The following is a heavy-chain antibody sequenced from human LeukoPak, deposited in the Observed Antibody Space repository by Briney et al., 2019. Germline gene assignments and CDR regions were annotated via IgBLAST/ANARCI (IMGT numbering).Heavy chain of an antibody. Sequence: GGPLRLSCAASGFTFSSYAMSWVRQAPGKGLEWVSAISGSGGSTHYADSVKGRFTISRDNSKNTLYLQMNSLRAEDTAVYYCAKGGWELLTFDCWGQGTLVTVSS. D-gene: IGHD1-26*01. CDR2: ISGSGGST. J-gene: IGHJ4*02. V-gene: IGHV3-23*01. CDR1: GFTFSSYA. CDR3: AKGGWELLTFDC.